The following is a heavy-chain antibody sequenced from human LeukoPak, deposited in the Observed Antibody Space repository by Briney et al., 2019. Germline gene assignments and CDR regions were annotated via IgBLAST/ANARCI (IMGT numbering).Heavy chain of an antibody. V-gene: IGHV4-59*01. J-gene: IGHJ2*01. CDR3: ARDLVTVTTNWYFDL. CDR2: IYYSGST. CDR1: GGSISSYY. D-gene: IGHD4-17*01. Sequence: SETLSLTCTVSGGSISSYYWSWIRQPPGKGLEWIGYIYYSGSTNYNPSLKSRVTISVDPSKNQFSLKLSSVTAADTAVYYCARDLVTVTTNWYFDLWGRGTLVTVSS.